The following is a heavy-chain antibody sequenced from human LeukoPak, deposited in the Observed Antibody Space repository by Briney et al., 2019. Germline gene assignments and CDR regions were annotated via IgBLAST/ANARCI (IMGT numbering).Heavy chain of an antibody. CDR2: ISSSGSSF. D-gene: IGHD5-18*01. CDR1: GFSFSDYY. V-gene: IGHV3-11*01. Sequence: SGGSLRLSCAASGFSFSDYYMTWIRQAPGKGLEWVSYISSSGSSFYYADSVKGRFTISRDNAKYSLYLQMNSLRGEDTAVYYCARAGRGFSYGNMDSWGQGTLVTVSS. J-gene: IGHJ4*02. CDR3: ARAGRGFSYGNMDS.